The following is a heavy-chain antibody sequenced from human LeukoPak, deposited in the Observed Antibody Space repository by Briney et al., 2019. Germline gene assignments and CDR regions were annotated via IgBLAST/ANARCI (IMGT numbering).Heavy chain of an antibody. V-gene: IGHV1-2*02. CDR1: GYTFTGYY. Sequence: ASVKVSCKASGYTFTGYYMHWVRQAPGQGLEWMGWINPNSGGTNYAQKFQGRVTMTRDTSISTAYMELSRLRSDDTAVYYCARDSGGGTTRDYWGQGTLVTVSS. D-gene: IGHD1-1*01. CDR2: INPNSGGT. J-gene: IGHJ4*02. CDR3: ARDSGGGTTRDY.